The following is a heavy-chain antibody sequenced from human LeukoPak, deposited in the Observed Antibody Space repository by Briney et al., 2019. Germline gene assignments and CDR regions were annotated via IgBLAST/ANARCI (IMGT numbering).Heavy chain of an antibody. Sequence: SETLSLTCTVSGGSISSYYWSWIRQPPGKGLEWIGYIYYSGSTNYNPSLKSRVTISVDTSKNQFSLKLSSVTAADTAVYYCARHTPGAGTCFDYWGQGTLVTVSS. CDR1: GGSISSYY. CDR3: ARHTPGAGTCFDY. D-gene: IGHD6-13*01. J-gene: IGHJ4*02. V-gene: IGHV4-59*08. CDR2: IYYSGST.